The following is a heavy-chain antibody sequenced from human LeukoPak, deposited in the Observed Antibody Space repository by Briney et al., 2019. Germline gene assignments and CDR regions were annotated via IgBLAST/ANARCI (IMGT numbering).Heavy chain of an antibody. D-gene: IGHD3-3*01. Sequence: GGSLRLSCAASGFTVSSNYMSWVRQAPGKGLEWVSVIYSGGSTYYADSVKGRFTISRDNSKNTLYLQMNSLRAEDTAVYYCARSRRYYDFWSGYLIDYWGQGTLVTVSS. CDR2: IYSGGST. V-gene: IGHV3-53*01. CDR3: ARSRRYYDFWSGYLIDY. J-gene: IGHJ4*02. CDR1: GFTVSSNY.